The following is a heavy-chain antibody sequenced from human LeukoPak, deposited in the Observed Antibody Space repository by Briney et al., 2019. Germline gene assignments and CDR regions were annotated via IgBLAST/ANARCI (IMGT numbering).Heavy chain of an antibody. Sequence: SVKVSCKASGGTFSSYAISWVRQAPGQGLEWMGRIVPILGIANYAQKFQGRVTITADKSTSTAYMELSSLRAEDTAVYYCAKGGTTFRDGNNFSPAYWGQGTLVTVSS. V-gene: IGHV1-69*04. CDR1: GGTFSSYA. CDR3: AKGGTTFRDGNNFSPAY. D-gene: IGHD5-24*01. J-gene: IGHJ4*02. CDR2: IVPILGIA.